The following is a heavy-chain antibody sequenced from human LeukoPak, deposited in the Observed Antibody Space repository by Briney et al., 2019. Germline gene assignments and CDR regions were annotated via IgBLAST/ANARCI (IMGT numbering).Heavy chain of an antibody. CDR3: VRDYGSGSDFDY. CDR2: INHSGST. D-gene: IGHD3-10*01. Sequence: SETLSLTCAVYGGSFSGYHWSWIRQPPGKGLEWIGEINHSGSTNYNPSLKSRVTISVDTSKNQFSLKLSSVTAADTAVYYCVRDYGSGSDFDYWGQGTLVTVSS. V-gene: IGHV4-34*01. J-gene: IGHJ4*02. CDR1: GGSFSGYH.